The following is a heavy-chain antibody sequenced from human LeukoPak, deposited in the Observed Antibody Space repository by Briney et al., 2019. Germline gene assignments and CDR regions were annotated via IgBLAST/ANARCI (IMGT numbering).Heavy chain of an antibody. CDR2: INHSGST. CDR3: ARGFVVVPAFYYYMDV. J-gene: IGHJ6*03. D-gene: IGHD2-2*01. CDR1: GGSFSGYY. Sequence: SETLSLTCAVYGGSFSGYYWSWIRQPPGKGLEWIGEINHSGSTNYNPSLKSRVTISVDTSKNQFSLKLSSVTAADTALYYCARGFVVVPAFYYYMDVWGKGTTVTVSS. V-gene: IGHV4-34*01.